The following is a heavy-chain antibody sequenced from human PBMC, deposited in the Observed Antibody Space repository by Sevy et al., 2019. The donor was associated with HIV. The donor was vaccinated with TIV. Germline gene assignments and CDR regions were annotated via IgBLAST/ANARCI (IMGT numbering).Heavy chain of an antibody. CDR2: ISSSSSNI. D-gene: IGHD3-3*01. CDR1: GFTFSSYS. Sequence: GGSLRLSCAASGFTFSSYSMNWVRQAPGKGLEWVSSISSSSSNIYYADSVKGRFPISRDIAKNSLYLQMNSLGAEDTAVYYCARDRTPDYDFWSGYYYGMDVWGQGTTVTVSS. J-gene: IGHJ6*02. V-gene: IGHV3-21*01. CDR3: ARDRTPDYDFWSGYYYGMDV.